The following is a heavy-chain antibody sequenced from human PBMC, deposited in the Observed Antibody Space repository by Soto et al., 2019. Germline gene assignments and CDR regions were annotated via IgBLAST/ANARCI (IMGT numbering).Heavy chain of an antibody. CDR2: INGDGTGI. CDR3: ARAAQFNHGGNSGFDP. V-gene: IGHV3-74*03. CDR1: VFTFSGSW. Sequence: GGSLRLSCAASVFTFSGSWLHLLRQAPGEGLVWVSRINGDGTGIQYADSGKGRFTISRDNAKNTLYLQMNSLRADDTAVYFCARAAQFNHGGNSGFDPWGQGT. D-gene: IGHD2-21*01. J-gene: IGHJ5*02.